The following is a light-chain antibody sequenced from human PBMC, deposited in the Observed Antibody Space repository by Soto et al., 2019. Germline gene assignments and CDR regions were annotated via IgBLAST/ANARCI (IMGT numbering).Light chain of an antibody. CDR1: SSDVGGYNY. CDR2: DVN. Sequence: QSALTQPRSVSGSPGQSVTISCTGTSSDVGGYNYVSWYQHHPGKAPKLMIYDVNKRPSGVPDRFSGSKSGNTASLTISGXXXXXXXXXYCCSCAGSYTWVFGGGTKLTV. J-gene: IGLJ3*02. V-gene: IGLV2-11*01. CDR3: CSCAGSYTWV.